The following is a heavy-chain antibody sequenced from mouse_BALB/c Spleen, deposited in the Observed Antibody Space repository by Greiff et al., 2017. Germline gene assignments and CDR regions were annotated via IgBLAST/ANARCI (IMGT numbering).Heavy chain of an antibody. Sequence: EVKLMESGGGLVKPGGSLKLSCAASGFTFSSYAMSWVRQSPEKRLEWVAEISSGGSYTYYPDTVTGRFTISRDNAKNTLYLEMSSLRSEDTAMYYCARGRYDDVFDYWGQGTTLTVSS. CDR1: GFTFSSYA. CDR3: ARGRYDDVFDY. D-gene: IGHD2-14*01. V-gene: IGHV5-9-4*01. CDR2: ISSGGSYT. J-gene: IGHJ2*01.